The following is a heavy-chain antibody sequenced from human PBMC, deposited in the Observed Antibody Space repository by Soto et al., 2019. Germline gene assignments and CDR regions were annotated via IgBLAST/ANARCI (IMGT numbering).Heavy chain of an antibody. CDR1: GGSISSGGYY. J-gene: IGHJ4*02. Sequence: PSETLSLTCTVSGGSISSGGYYWSWIRQHPGKGLEGIGYIYYSGSTYYNPSLKSRVTISVDTSKNQFSLKLSSVTAADTAVYYCARAGDYGDYEFDYWAQGTRVTVAS. D-gene: IGHD4-17*01. CDR3: ARAGDYGDYEFDY. CDR2: IYYSGST. V-gene: IGHV4-31*03.